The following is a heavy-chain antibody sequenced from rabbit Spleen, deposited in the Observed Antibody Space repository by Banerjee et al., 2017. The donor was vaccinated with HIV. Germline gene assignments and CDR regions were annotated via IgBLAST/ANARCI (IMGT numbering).Heavy chain of an antibody. Sequence: QSLEESGGDLVKPGASLTLTCTASGFSFSNDYCMSWVRQAPGKGLELIASIHSNDGRTWYATWAKGRFTISKTSSTTVTLQMTSLTAADTATYFCARAPNGDSDYFNLWGPGTLVTVS. CDR1: GFSFSNDYC. V-gene: IGHV1S40*01. CDR2: IHSNDGRT. CDR3: ARAPNGDSDYFNL. J-gene: IGHJ4*01. D-gene: IGHD2-1*01.